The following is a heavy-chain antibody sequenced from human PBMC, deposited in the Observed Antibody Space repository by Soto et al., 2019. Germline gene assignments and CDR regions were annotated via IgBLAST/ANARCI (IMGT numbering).Heavy chain of an antibody. Sequence: QVQLVQSGAEVKKPGSSVKVSCKASGGTFSSYTISWVRQAPGQGLEWMGRIIPILGIANYAQKFQGRVTSXADKSTSTAYMELSSLRSEDTAVYYCARDGGYFDYWGQGTLVTVSS. D-gene: IGHD3-10*01. CDR1: GGTFSSYT. J-gene: IGHJ4*02. CDR3: ARDGGYFDY. V-gene: IGHV1-69*02. CDR2: IIPILGIA.